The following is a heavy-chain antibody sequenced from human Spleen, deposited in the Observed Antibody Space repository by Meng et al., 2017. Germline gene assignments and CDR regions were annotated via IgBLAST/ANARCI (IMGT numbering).Heavy chain of an antibody. CDR3: ARQGHWWFDP. Sequence: QLQLQESGSGLVEPSETLSLTCTVSGGSISSTSYYWGWIRQPPGKGLEWIGSIYYSGSTYYNPSLKSRVTISVDTSKNQFSLKLSSVTAADTAVYYCARQGHWWFDPWGQGTLVTVSS. J-gene: IGHJ5*02. V-gene: IGHV4-39*01. CDR2: IYYSGST. CDR1: GGSISSTSYY.